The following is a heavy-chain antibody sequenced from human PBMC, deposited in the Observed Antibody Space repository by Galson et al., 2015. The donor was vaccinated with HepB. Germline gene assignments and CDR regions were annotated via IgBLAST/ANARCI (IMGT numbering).Heavy chain of an antibody. CDR1: GFTFSSYG. CDR2: ISYDGSNK. D-gene: IGHD5-24*01. CDR3: AKGIMATIMFWELRPYGMDV. J-gene: IGHJ6*02. V-gene: IGHV3-30*18. Sequence: SLRLSCAASGFTFSSYGMHWVRQAPGKGLEWVAVISYDGSNKYYADSVKGRFTISRDNSKNTLYLQMNSLRAEDTAVYYCAKGIMATIMFWELRPYGMDVWGQGTTVTVSS.